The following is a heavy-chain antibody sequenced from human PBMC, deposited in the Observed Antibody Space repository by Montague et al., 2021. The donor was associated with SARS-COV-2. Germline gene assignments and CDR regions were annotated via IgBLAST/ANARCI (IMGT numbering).Heavy chain of an antibody. V-gene: IGHV3-21*01. D-gene: IGHD6-6*01. CDR1: GFTFSSYR. J-gene: IGHJ6*02. CDR2: ISSSSSYI. Sequence: SLRLSCAASGFTFSSYRMNWVRQAPGKGLEWVSSISSSSSYIYYADSVKGRFTISRDNAKNSLYLQMNSLRAEDTAVYYCARDRLVKYVDYYYYYGMGVWGQGTTVTVSS. CDR3: ARDRLVKYVDYYYYYGMGV.